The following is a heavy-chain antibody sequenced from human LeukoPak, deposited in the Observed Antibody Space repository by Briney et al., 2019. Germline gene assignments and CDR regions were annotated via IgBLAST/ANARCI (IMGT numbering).Heavy chain of an antibody. CDR3: AKGAEGLVITHRDY. J-gene: IGHJ4*02. CDR2: ISGSGGST. V-gene: IGHV3-23*01. D-gene: IGHD3/OR15-3a*01. Sequence: GGSLRLSCAASGFTFSSYGMHWVRQAPGKGLEWVSAISGSGGSTYYADSVKGRFTISRDNSKNTLYLQMNSLRAEDTAVYYCAKGAEGLVITHRDYWGQGTLVTVSS. CDR1: GFTFSSYG.